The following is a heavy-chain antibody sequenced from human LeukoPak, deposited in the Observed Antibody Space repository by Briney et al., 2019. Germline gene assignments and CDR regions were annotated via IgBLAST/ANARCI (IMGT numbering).Heavy chain of an antibody. D-gene: IGHD1-7*01. J-gene: IGHJ6*03. CDR1: GFTFSSHG. CDR2: IRYDGSNK. Sequence: PGGSLRLSCVASGFTFSSHGMHWVRQAPGKGLEWVAFIRYDGSNKYYADSVKGRFTISRDNSKNTLYLQMNSLRAEDTAVYYCAKDQEAGTTWGYYYYYYMDVWGKGTTVTVSS. CDR3: AKDQEAGTTWGYYYYYYMDV. V-gene: IGHV3-30*02.